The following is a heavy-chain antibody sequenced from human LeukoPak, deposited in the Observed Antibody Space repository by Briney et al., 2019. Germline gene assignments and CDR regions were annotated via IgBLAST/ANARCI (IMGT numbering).Heavy chain of an antibody. J-gene: IGHJ4*02. CDR1: GGSISSYY. V-gene: IGHV4-38-2*02. CDR3: ARDIVAGPRDY. Sequence: SETLSLTCTVSGGSISSYYWSWIRQPPGKGLEWIGSIYHSGSTYYNPSLKSRVTISVDTSKNQFSLKLSSVTAADTAVYYCARDIVAGPRDYWGQGTLVTVSS. CDR2: IYHSGST. D-gene: IGHD6-19*01.